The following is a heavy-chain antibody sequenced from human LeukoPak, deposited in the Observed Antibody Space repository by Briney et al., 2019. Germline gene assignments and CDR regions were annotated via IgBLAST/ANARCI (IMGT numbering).Heavy chain of an antibody. CDR3: AKDRSSSWYHSYFDY. D-gene: IGHD6-13*01. V-gene: IGHV3-30*18. J-gene: IGHJ4*02. Sequence: GGSLRLSCAASGFTFSSYGMHWVRQAPGKGLEWVAVISYDGSNKYYADSVKGRFTISRDNSKNTLYLQMNSLGAEDTAVYYCAKDRSSSWYHSYFDYWGQGTLVTVSS. CDR2: ISYDGSNK. CDR1: GFTFSSYG.